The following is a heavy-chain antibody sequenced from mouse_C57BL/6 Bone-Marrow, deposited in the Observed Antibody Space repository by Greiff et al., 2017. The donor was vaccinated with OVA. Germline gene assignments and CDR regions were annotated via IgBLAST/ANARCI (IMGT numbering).Heavy chain of an antibody. D-gene: IGHD1-1*01. V-gene: IGHV1-69*01. CDR2: IDPSDSYT. CDR1: GYTFTSYW. J-gene: IGHJ2*01. CDR3: ARLVYEDY. Sequence: QVQLQQPGTELVKPGASVKLSCKASGYTFTSYWMHWVKQRPGQGLEWIGEIDPSDSYTNYNQKFKGKSTLTVDKSSSTAYMQLSSLTSEDSAVYYCARLVYEDYWGQGTTLTVSS.